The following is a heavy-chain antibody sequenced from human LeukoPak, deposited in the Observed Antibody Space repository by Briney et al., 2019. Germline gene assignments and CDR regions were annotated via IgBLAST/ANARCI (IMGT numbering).Heavy chain of an antibody. V-gene: IGHV3-64*01. Sequence: GGSLRLSCAASGFTFSSYALHWVRQAPGKGLEYVSAISSNGGSTYYANSVKGRFTISRDNSKNTLYLQMGSLRAEDMAVYYCARGLAPGATEVYYYMDVWGKGTTVTVSS. J-gene: IGHJ6*03. CDR1: GFTFSSYA. CDR3: ARGLAPGATEVYYYMDV. CDR2: ISSNGGST. D-gene: IGHD1-26*01.